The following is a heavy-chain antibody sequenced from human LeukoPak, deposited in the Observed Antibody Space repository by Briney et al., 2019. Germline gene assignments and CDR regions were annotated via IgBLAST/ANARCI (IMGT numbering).Heavy chain of an antibody. CDR1: GFTFSSYA. CDR3: AAESSSSGWSY. D-gene: IGHD6-19*01. V-gene: IGHV3-23*01. CDR2: ISGSGGST. Sequence: PGGSLRLSCAASGFTFSSYAMSWFRLAPGKGLEWVSAISGSGGSTYYADSVKGRFTISRDNSKNTLYLQMNSLRAEDTAVYYCAAESSSSGWSYWGQGTLVTVSS. J-gene: IGHJ4*02.